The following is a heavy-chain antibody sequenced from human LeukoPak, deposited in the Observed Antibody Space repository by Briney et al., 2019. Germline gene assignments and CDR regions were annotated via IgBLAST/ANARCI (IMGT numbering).Heavy chain of an antibody. CDR3: ARHFRCIKILRYFDWCHNWFDP. J-gene: IGHJ5*02. D-gene: IGHD3-9*01. V-gene: IGHV4-39*01. CDR2: IYYSGST. Sequence: KPSETLSLTCTVSGGSISSSSYYWGWIRQPPGKGLEWIGSIYYSGSTYYNPSLKSRVTISVDTSKNQFSLKLSSVTAADTAVYYCARHFRCIKILRYFDWCHNWFDPWGQGTLVTVSS. CDR1: GGSISSSSYY.